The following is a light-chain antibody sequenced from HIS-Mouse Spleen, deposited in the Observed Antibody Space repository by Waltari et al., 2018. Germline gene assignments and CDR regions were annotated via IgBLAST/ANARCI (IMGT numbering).Light chain of an antibody. Sequence: QSALTQPRSVSGSPGQSVTISATVTSSYVGGYNYVSWYQQHPGKAPKLMIYDVSKRPSGVPDRFSGSKSGNTASLTISGLQAEDEADYYCCSYAGSYTGVFGTGTKVTVL. J-gene: IGLJ1*01. CDR2: DVS. CDR3: CSYAGSYTGV. CDR1: SSYVGGYNY. V-gene: IGLV2-11*01.